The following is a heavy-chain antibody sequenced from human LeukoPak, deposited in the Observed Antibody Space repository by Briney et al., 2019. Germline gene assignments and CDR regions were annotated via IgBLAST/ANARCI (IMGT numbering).Heavy chain of an antibody. D-gene: IGHD4/OR15-4a*01. CDR2: IYHSGST. Sequence: RPSETLSLTCGVSGYSISSGYYWGWIRQPPGKGLEWIGSIYHSGSTYYNPSLKSRVTISVDTSKNQFSLELSSVTAADTAVYHCATPDSWTNYVRFDPWGQGTLVTVSS. CDR3: ATPDSWTNYVRFDP. J-gene: IGHJ5*02. CDR1: GYSISSGYY. V-gene: IGHV4-38-2*01.